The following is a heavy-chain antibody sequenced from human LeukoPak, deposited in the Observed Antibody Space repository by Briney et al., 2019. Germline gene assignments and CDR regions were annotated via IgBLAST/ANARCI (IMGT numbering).Heavy chain of an antibody. D-gene: IGHD3-10*01. CDR2: INHSGST. CDR1: GGSFSGYY. Sequence: SETLSLTCAVYGGSFSGYYWSWIRQPPGKGLEWIGEINHSGSTNYNPSLKSRVTISVDTSKNQFSLKLSSVTAADTAVYYCAREDWVGLDYWGQGTLVTVSS. V-gene: IGHV4-34*01. J-gene: IGHJ4*02. CDR3: AREDWVGLDY.